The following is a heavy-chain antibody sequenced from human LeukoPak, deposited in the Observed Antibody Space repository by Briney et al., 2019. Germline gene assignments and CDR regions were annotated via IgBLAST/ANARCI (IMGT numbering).Heavy chain of an antibody. D-gene: IGHD2-8*01. CDR3: ARGSDTNGVDDY. Sequence: ASVKVSCKASGYTFTGYYMHWVRQAPGQGLEWMGWINPNSGGTNYAQKFQGRVTMTRDTSISTAYMELSSLRSEDTAVYYCARGSDTNGVDDYWGQGTLVTVSS. V-gene: IGHV1-2*02. CDR1: GYTFTGYY. CDR2: INPNSGGT. J-gene: IGHJ4*02.